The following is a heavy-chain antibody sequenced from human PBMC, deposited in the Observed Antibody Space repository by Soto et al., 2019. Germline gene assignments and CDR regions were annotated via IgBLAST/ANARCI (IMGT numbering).Heavy chain of an antibody. CDR3: GKGGTGDVGDH. CDR1: GFTFNNYG. D-gene: IGHD1-26*01. J-gene: IGHJ4*02. CDR2: TTVSGGET. V-gene: IGHV3-23*01. Sequence: EVQLLESGGGLVQPGGSLRLSCVASGFTFNNYGMTWVRQAPGKGLKWVSGTTVSGGETYYADSVKGRFTISRDNSKSTLLLQMNSLRAEDTAVYYCGKGGTGDVGDHWGQGTLVTVSS.